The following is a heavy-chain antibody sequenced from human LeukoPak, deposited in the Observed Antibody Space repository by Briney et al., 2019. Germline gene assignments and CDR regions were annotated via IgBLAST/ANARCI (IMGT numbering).Heavy chain of an antibody. J-gene: IGHJ4*02. CDR2: IYYSGSA. V-gene: IGHV4-59*01. CDR3: AREGDSSGFFDY. Sequence: PSETLSLTCTVSGGSISGYYWSWIRQPPGKGLEWIGYIYYSGSANYNPSLKSRVTISVDTSKNQFSLKLSSVTAADTAVYYCAREGDSSGFFDYWGQGTLVTVSS. CDR1: GGSISGYY. D-gene: IGHD3-22*01.